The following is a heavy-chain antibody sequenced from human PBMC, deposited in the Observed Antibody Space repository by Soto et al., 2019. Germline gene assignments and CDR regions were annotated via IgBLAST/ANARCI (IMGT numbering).Heavy chain of an antibody. Sequence: GGSLRLSCAASGFTFSSSWMHWVRQSPGEGLVWVSPISGGGDSTIYADSVKGRFTISRDNSKNTLYLQMNSLRAEDTAVYYCAKVPSSSIYSYGTDVWGQGTTVTVSS. J-gene: IGHJ6*02. D-gene: IGHD6-13*01. CDR3: AKVPSSSIYSYGTDV. CDR2: ISGGGDST. CDR1: GFTFSSSW. V-gene: IGHV3-23*01.